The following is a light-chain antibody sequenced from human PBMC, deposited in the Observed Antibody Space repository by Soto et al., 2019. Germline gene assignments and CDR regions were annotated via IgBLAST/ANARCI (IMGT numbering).Light chain of an antibody. CDR2: GAS. CDR3: QQYDNWPPWT. J-gene: IGKJ1*01. V-gene: IGKV3-15*01. CDR1: QGVSTN. Sequence: IVMTQSPATLSLSPGQRATLSCRASQGVSTNLAWYQQKPGQAPRLLIYGASTRATGIPARFSGSGSGTYFTLTISSLQSEDFAVYYCQQYDNWPPWTFGQGTKVEIK.